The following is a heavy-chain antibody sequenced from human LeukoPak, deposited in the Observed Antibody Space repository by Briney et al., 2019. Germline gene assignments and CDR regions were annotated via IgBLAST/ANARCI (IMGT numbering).Heavy chain of an antibody. CDR3: ARSTPIVRYCSGGGCNEAGYYYYGMDV. D-gene: IGHD2-15*01. V-gene: IGHV1-69*13. CDR1: GGTFSSYA. Sequence: SVKVSCKASGGTFSSYAISWVRQAPGQGLEWMGGIIPNSGTTNYTQRFQGRVTIVADESTSTAYMELNSLISEDTAVYYCARSTPIVRYCSGGGCNEAGYYYYGMDVWGQGTTVTVSS. CDR2: IIPNSGTT. J-gene: IGHJ6*02.